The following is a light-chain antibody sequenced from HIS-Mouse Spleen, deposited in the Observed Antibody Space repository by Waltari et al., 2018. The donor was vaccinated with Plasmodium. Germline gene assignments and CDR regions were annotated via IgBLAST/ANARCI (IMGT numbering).Light chain of an antibody. CDR1: SDINVGSYN. CDR3: MIWPSNASGV. CDR2: YYSDSDK. Sequence: QPVLTQQPSSSASPGESARLTCTLPSDINVGSYNIYWYQQKPGSRPRYLLYYYSDSDKGQGSVVPSRFSGSKDASANTGILLISGLQSEDEADYYCMIWPSNASGVFGGGTKLTVL. J-gene: IGLJ3*02. V-gene: IGLV5-37*01.